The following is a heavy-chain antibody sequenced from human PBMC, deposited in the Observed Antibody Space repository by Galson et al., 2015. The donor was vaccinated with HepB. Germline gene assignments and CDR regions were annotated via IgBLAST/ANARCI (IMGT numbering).Heavy chain of an antibody. CDR3: ARDPSRAETYFDY. D-gene: IGHD6-13*01. CDR2: ISSSSSTI. V-gene: IGHV3-48*01. J-gene: IGHJ4*02. Sequence: SLRLSCAASGFMFSSYAMNWVRQAPGKGLEWVSYISSSSSTIYYADSVKGRFTISRDNAKNSLYLQMNSLRAEDTAVYYCARDPSRAETYFDYWGQGTLVTVSS. CDR1: GFMFSSYA.